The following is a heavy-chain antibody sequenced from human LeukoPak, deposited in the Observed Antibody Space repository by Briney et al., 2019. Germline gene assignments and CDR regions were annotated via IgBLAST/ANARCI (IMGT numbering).Heavy chain of an antibody. V-gene: IGHV3-23*01. D-gene: IGHD2-2*01. CDR2: ISGSGGST. J-gene: IGHJ4*02. CDR1: GFTFSSYA. Sequence: GGSLRLSCAASGFTFSSYAMSWVRQAPGKGLGWVSAISGSGGSTYYADSVKGRFTISRDNSKNTLYLQMNSLRAEDTAVYYCAKDPPVVPAATEDYWGQGTLVTVSS. CDR3: AKDPPVVPAATEDY.